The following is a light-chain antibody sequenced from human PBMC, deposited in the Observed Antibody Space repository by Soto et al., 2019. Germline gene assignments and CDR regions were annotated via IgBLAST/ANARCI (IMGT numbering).Light chain of an antibody. V-gene: IGKV3-20*01. CDR1: QSVSSHF. CDR3: QQYNGYSGT. J-gene: IGKJ1*01. CDR2: GTS. Sequence: EIVLTQSPGTLSLSPGDRATLSCRASQSVSSHFLAWYQQKPGQAPRLLIHGTSSRATGIPDRFSGSGSGTEFTLSISSLQPEDFATYYCQQYNGYSGTFGQGTKVDIK.